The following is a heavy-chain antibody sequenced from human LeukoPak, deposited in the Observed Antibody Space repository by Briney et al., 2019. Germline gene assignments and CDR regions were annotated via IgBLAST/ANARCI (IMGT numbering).Heavy chain of an antibody. Sequence: VKPSETLSLTCDVSGYSISSGHYWGWIRQPPGRGMEWFGSTYHTGATYYNPSLESRVTISADTSKNQISLQLRTVTAADTAVYYCAKEETEGGLCFRELRYYYYMDAWGKGTTVTVSS. CDR3: AKEETEGGLCFRELRYYYYMDA. CDR2: TYHTGAT. V-gene: IGHV4-38-2*02. CDR1: GYSISSGHY. D-gene: IGHD3-10*01. J-gene: IGHJ6*03.